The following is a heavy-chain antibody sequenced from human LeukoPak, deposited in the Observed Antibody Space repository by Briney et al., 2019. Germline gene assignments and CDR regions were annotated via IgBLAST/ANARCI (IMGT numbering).Heavy chain of an antibody. Sequence: PGGSLRLSCAASGFTVSSNYMSWVRQAPGKGLEWVSSISSSSSYIYYADSVKGRFTIPRDNAKNSLYLQMNSLRAEDTAVYYCARVTDSIHFDYWGQGTLVTVSS. J-gene: IGHJ4*02. D-gene: IGHD2-21*01. V-gene: IGHV3-21*01. CDR2: ISSSSSYI. CDR3: ARVTDSIHFDY. CDR1: GFTVSSNY.